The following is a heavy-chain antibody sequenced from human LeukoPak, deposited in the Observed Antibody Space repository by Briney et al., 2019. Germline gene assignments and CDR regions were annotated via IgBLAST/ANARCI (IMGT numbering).Heavy chain of an antibody. V-gene: IGHV3-74*01. CDR1: GFTFSAYW. CDR2: INNDGTAT. J-gene: IGHJ5*02. D-gene: IGHD6-13*01. CDR3: ARDVSSSWTGYNWFDP. Sequence: GGSLRLSCAASGFTFSAYWMHWVRQVPGKGLVWVSRINNDGTATFFADSVKGRFTISRDNAKNTLYLQMDSLRAEDTAMYYCARDVSSSWTGYNWFDPWGQGTLVTVSS.